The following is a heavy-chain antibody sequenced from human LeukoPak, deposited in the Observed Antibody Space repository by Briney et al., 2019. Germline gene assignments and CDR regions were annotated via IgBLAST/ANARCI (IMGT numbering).Heavy chain of an antibody. Sequence: SETLSLTCAVFGGSFSGYYWTWVRQAPGKGPEWIGEINESGTTNYNPSLDNRVTISVDRSKNQFSLKVTSLTAADTAVFYCARALMTLVRGVPRTTWFDPWGPGTLVTVSS. J-gene: IGHJ5*02. CDR3: ARALMTLVRGVPRTTWFDP. V-gene: IGHV4-34*01. D-gene: IGHD3-10*01. CDR2: INESGTT. CDR1: GGSFSGYY.